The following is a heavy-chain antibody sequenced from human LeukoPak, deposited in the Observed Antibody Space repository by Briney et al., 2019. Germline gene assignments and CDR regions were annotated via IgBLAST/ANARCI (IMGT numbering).Heavy chain of an antibody. Sequence: GGSLRLSCAASGFTFSAYWIHWVRQAPGKGLVWVSRINGDGSSTTYEDSVKGRFTISRDNAKNTVYLQMNSLRADDTAVYYCARGPYYGSGSYGADYWGQGTLVTVSS. D-gene: IGHD3-10*01. J-gene: IGHJ4*02. CDR2: INGDGSST. V-gene: IGHV3-74*03. CDR1: GFTFSAYW. CDR3: ARGPYYGSGSYGADY.